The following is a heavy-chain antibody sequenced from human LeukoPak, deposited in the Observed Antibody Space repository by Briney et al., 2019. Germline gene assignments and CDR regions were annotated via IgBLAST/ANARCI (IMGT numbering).Heavy chain of an antibody. CDR1: GFTFSSYE. J-gene: IGHJ5*01. CDR3: ARVSDSTPDEGS. Sequence: GGSLRLSCAASGFTFSSYEMNWVRQAPGKGLEWVSYISSSGSTIYYADSVKGRFTISRDNAKNSVSLQMNSLRAEDTAVYYCARVSDSTPDEGSWGQGTLVTVSS. D-gene: IGHD3-22*01. V-gene: IGHV3-48*03. CDR2: ISSSGSTI.